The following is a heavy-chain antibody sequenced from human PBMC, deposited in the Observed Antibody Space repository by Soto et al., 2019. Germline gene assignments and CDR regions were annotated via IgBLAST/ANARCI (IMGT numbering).Heavy chain of an antibody. V-gene: IGHV1-69*01. CDR3: ARGDLGYFSGGSCSTFYYYYGMDV. D-gene: IGHD2-15*01. J-gene: IGHJ6*02. CDR2: IIPIFGTA. CDR1: GGTFSSYA. Sequence: QVKLVQSGAEVKKPGYSGKVSCKASGGTFSSYAISWVRQAPGQGLEWMGGIIPIFGTANYAQKYQGIVTIISDESPSTAYMVLSSLRSDDTAVYYCARGDLGYFSGGSCSTFYYYYGMDVWGQGTTVTGSS.